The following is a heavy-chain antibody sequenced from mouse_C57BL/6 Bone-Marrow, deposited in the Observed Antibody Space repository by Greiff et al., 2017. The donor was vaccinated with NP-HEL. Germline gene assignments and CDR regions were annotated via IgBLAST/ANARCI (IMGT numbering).Heavy chain of an antibody. CDR1: GYAFTNYL. Sequence: VQLQESGAELVRPGTSVKVSCKASGYAFTNYLIEWVKQRPGQGLEWIGVINPGSGGTNYNEKFKGKATLTADKSSSTAYMQLSSLTSEDSAVYFCARGDSNSVDYWGQGTTLTVSS. V-gene: IGHV1-54*01. CDR2: INPGSGGT. J-gene: IGHJ2*01. D-gene: IGHD2-5*01. CDR3: ARGDSNSVDY.